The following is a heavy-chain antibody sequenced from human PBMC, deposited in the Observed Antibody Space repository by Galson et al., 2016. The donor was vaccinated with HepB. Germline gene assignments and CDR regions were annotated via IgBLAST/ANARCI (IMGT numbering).Heavy chain of an antibody. J-gene: IGHJ4*02. CDR3: ARDREEDWDSYGYYYIGDY. V-gene: IGHV3-23*01. CDR2: IRGGDSST. Sequence: SLRLSCAASGFTFSNSDMSWVRQAPGKGLVWVSAIRGGDSSTYYADSVRGRFTISRDNSKNTLYLQMNSLRVEDTALYYCARDREEDWDSYGYYYIGDYWGQGTLVTVSS. CDR1: GFTFSNSD. D-gene: IGHD5-18*01.